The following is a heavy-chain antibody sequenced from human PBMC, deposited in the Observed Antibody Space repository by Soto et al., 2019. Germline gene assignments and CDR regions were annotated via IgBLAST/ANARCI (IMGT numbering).Heavy chain of an antibody. CDR3: ARGHRAFENYYYDGMDV. V-gene: IGHV4-59*01. J-gene: IGHJ6*02. CDR1: GGSISSSF. Sequence: KPSETLSLTGSVSGGSISSSFWSWIRQPPGKELEWIGYISYSGSTTYNPSLKRRITLSVDTSKNQFSLRLASVTAADTAVYYCARGHRAFENYYYDGMDVWGQGTTVTVSS. D-gene: IGHD3-9*01. CDR2: ISYSGST.